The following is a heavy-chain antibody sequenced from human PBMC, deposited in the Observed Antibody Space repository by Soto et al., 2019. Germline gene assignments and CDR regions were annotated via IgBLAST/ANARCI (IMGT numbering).Heavy chain of an antibody. J-gene: IGHJ4*02. D-gene: IGHD1-26*01. CDR3: VKGYGRCELPPTPFDY. V-gene: IGHV3-64D*06. Sequence: EVQLVESGGGLVQPGGSLRLSCSASGFTFSSYAMHWVRQAPGKGLEYVSAISSNGGSTYYADSVKGRFTISRDNSKNTINLQIISLRAKDTAVYYYVKGYGRCELPPTPFDYLGQGTLVTVCS. CDR2: ISSNGGST. CDR1: GFTFSSYA.